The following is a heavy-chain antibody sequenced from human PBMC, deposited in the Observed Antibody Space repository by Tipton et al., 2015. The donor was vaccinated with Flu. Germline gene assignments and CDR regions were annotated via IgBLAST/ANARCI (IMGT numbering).Heavy chain of an antibody. CDR3: ARAVGSRDGY. Sequence: SLRLSCAASEFTFSSYWMHWVRQAPGKGLEWVANIKQDGNEKYYVDSVKGRFTISRDNAKNSLYLQMNSLRAEDTAVYYCARAVGSRDGYWGQGTLVTVSS. J-gene: IGHJ4*02. V-gene: IGHV3-7*03. D-gene: IGHD5-24*01. CDR2: IKQDGNEK. CDR1: EFTFSSYW.